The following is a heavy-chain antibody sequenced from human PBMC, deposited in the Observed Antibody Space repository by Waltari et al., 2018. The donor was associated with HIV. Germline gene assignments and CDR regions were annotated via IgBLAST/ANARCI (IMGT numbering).Heavy chain of an antibody. CDR1: GFPFRSYG. D-gene: IGHD3-9*01. J-gene: IGHJ6*02. CDR2: ISYDGSNK. CDR3: AKDTDLTGFFYYYGLDV. Sequence: QVQLVESGGGVVQPGRSLRLSCAASGFPFRSYGMPWVRQASGKGLEWVAVISYDGSNKYYADSVKGRFTISRDNSKNTLYLQMNSLRAEDTAVYYCAKDTDLTGFFYYYGLDVWGQGTTVTVSS. V-gene: IGHV3-30*18.